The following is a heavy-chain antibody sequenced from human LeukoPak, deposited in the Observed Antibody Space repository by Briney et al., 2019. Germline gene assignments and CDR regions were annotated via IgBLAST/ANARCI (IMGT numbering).Heavy chain of an antibody. CDR3: AKGRPLGYCSSSSCSEWFDP. D-gene: IGHD2-2*01. V-gene: IGHV3-23*01. Sequence: GGSLRLSCAASGFTFSSNAMSWVRQAPGKGLEWVSAISGSGGSTYYADSVKGRFTISRDNSKNTLFLQMDSLRAEDTAVYYCAKGRPLGYCSSSSCSEWFDPWGQGTLVTVSS. J-gene: IGHJ5*02. CDR1: GFTFSSNA. CDR2: ISGSGGST.